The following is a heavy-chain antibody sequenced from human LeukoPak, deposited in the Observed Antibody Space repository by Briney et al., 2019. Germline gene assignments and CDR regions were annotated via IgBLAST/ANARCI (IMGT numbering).Heavy chain of an antibody. J-gene: IGHJ4*02. D-gene: IGHD5-24*01. CDR1: GFTFSNAW. V-gene: IGHV3-15*01. Sequence: PGGSLRLSCAASGFTFSNAWMSWVRQAPGKGLEWVGRIKSKTAGGTTDYAAPVKGRFTISRDDSKNTLYLQMNSLKTEDTAVYYCTPAVATMVNDVDYWGQGTLVTVSS. CDR2: IKSKTAGGTT. CDR3: TPAVATMVNDVDY.